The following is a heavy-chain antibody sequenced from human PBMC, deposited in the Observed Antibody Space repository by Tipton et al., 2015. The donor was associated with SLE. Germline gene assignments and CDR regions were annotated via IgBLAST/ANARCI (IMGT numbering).Heavy chain of an antibody. CDR1: GFTFSSSW. J-gene: IGHJ4*02. Sequence: GSLRLSCAASGFTFSSSWMAWVRQGPGKGLEWLANINPDGSATYYVDSLKGRFTISRDNAKNSLYLEINSLRAEDTAVYYCARDPDYGDPGPFFDYWGQGTLATVSS. CDR2: INPDGSAT. CDR3: ARDPDYGDPGPFFDY. V-gene: IGHV3-7*01. D-gene: IGHD4/OR15-4a*01.